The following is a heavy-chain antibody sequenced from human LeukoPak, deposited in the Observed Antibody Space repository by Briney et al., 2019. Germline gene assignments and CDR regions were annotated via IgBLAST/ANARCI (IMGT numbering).Heavy chain of an antibody. CDR2: MSGTYGNT. CDR1: GFTFSSYA. Sequence: LPGGSLRLSCAASGFTFSSYAMSWVRQAPGKGLEWVSAMSGTYGNTYYADSVKGRFTVSRDNSKSTPYLQMNSLRAEDTAVYYCARVGIAVAPLDYWGQGTLVTVSS. V-gene: IGHV3-23*01. D-gene: IGHD6-19*01. J-gene: IGHJ4*02. CDR3: ARVGIAVAPLDY.